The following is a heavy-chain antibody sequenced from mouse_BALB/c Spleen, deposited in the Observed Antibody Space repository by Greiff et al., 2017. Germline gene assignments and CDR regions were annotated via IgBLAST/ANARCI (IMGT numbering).Heavy chain of an antibody. J-gene: IGHJ2*01. CDR2: ISYDGSN. V-gene: IGHV3-6*02. Sequence: EVKLQESGPGLVKPSQSLSLTCSVTGYSITSGYYWNWIRQFPGNKLEWMGYISYDGSNNYNPSLKNRISITRDTSKNQFFLKLNSVTTEDTATYYCARGVVAADYWGQGTTLTVSS. CDR3: ARGVVAADY. D-gene: IGHD1-1*01. CDR1: GYSITSGYY.